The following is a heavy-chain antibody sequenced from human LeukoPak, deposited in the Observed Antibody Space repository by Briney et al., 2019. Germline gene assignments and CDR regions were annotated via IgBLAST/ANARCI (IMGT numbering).Heavy chain of an antibody. CDR2: ISGRGDST. CDR3: AKDRGVTIDYYYYYMDV. Sequence: GGSLRLSCAASGFSFSTYAMTWVRQAPGKGLEWVSVISGRGDSTYYADSVKGRFSISIDNSKNTVYLQMNSLSAGDTALYYCAKDRGVTIDYYYYYMDVWGKGTTVTVSS. CDR1: GFSFSTYA. V-gene: IGHV3-23*01. D-gene: IGHD4-17*01. J-gene: IGHJ6*03.